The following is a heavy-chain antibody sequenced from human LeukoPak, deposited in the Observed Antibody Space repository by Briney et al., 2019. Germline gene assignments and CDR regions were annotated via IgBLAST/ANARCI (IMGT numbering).Heavy chain of an antibody. CDR2: IYYSGST. CDR3: ARQGRAVAGKGRSGFDP. J-gene: IGHJ5*02. CDR1: GGSISSSSYY. Sequence: PSETLSLTCTVSGGSISSSSYYWGWIRQPPGKGLEWIGSIYYSGSTYYNPSLKSRVTISVDTSKNQFSLKLSSVTAADTAVYYCARQGRAVAGKGRSGFDPCGQGTLVTVSS. V-gene: IGHV4-39*01. D-gene: IGHD6-19*01.